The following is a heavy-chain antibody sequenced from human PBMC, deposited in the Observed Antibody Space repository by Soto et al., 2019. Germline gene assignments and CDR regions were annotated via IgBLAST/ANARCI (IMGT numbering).Heavy chain of an antibody. V-gene: IGHV1-69*13. CDR3: ARLGVYSGYDHYFDY. Sequence: SVKVSCKASGGTFSSYAISWVRQAPGQGLEWMGGIIPIFGTANYAQKFQGRVTITADESTSTAHMELSSLRSEDTAVYYCARLGVYSGYDHYFDYWGQGTLVTVSS. CDR2: IIPIFGTA. J-gene: IGHJ4*02. D-gene: IGHD5-12*01. CDR1: GGTFSSYA.